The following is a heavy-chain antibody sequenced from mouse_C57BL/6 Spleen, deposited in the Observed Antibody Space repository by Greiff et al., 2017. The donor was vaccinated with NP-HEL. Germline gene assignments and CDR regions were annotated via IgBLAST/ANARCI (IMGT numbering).Heavy chain of an antibody. CDR3: ARERDENWYFDV. D-gene: IGHD3-3*01. J-gene: IGHJ1*03. CDR2: IYPGSGST. V-gene: IGHV1-55*01. CDR1: GYTFTSYW. Sequence: QVQLQQPGAELVKPGASVKMSCKASGYTFTSYWITWVKQRPGQGLEWIGDIYPGSGSTNYNEKFKSKATLTVDTASSTAYMQLSSLTSEDSAVYYCARERDENWYFDVWGTGTTVTVSS.